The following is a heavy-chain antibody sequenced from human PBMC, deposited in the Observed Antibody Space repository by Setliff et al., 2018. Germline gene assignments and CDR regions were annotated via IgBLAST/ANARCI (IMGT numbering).Heavy chain of an antibody. Sequence: SETLSLTCAVSGGSISSGDASWSWVRQPPGKGLEWIGYIYHAGSTYYNPSLESRVTISLDKPNKQFSQELRSLTAADTALYYCARGGGYGSGGSFHNARLVYWGQGMLVTVSS. V-gene: IGHV4-30-2*01. CDR3: ARGGGYGSGGSFHNARLVY. CDR1: GGSISSGDAS. D-gene: IGHD3-10*01. J-gene: IGHJ4*02. CDR2: IYHAGST.